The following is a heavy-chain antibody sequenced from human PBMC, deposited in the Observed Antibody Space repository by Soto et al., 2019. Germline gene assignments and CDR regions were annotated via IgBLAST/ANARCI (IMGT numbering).Heavy chain of an antibody. D-gene: IGHD2-15*01. CDR2: ISYDGSNK. J-gene: IGHJ4*02. V-gene: IGHV3-30-3*01. CDR3: ARGYCSSGSCYGQFDY. Sequence: RLSCAASGFTFSSYAMHWVRQAPGKGLEWVAVISYDGSNKYYADSVKGRFTISRDNSKNTVYLQMNSLRAEDTAVHYCARGYCSSGSCYGQFDYWGQGTLVTVSS. CDR1: GFTFSSYA.